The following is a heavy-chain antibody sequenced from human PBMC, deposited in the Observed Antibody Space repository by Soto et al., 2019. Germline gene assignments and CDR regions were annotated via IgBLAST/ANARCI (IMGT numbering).Heavy chain of an antibody. CDR2: IYSGGST. CDR1: GFTVSSNY. Sequence: RGSLRLSCAASGFTVSSNYMSWVRQAPGKGLEWVSVIYSGGSTYYADSVKGRFTISRHNSKNTLYLQMNSLRAEDTAVYYCARDLYCSSTSCYDPYYYDGMDVWGQGTTVTVSS. V-gene: IGHV3-53*04. J-gene: IGHJ6*02. D-gene: IGHD2-2*01. CDR3: ARDLYCSSTSCYDPYYYDGMDV.